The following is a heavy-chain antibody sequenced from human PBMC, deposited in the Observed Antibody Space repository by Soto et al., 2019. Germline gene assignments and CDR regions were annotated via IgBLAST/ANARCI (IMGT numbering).Heavy chain of an antibody. Sequence: SVKVSCKASGGTFSSYAISWVRQAPGQGLEWMGGIIPIFGTANYAQKFQGRVTITADKSTSTAYMELSSLRSEDTAVYYCARDSTGSVAARPGGEFWFDPWGQGTLVTVSS. CDR3: ARDSTGSVAARPGGEFWFDP. J-gene: IGHJ5*02. CDR1: GGTFSSYA. V-gene: IGHV1-69*06. CDR2: IIPIFGTA. D-gene: IGHD6-6*01.